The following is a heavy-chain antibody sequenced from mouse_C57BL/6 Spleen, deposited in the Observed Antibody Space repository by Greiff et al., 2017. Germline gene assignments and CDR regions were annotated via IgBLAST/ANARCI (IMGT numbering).Heavy chain of an antibody. Sequence: VQLQQSGPELVKPGASVKISCKASGYSFTSYYIHWVKQRPGQGLEWIGWIYPGSGNTKYNEKFKGKATLTADTSSSTAYMQLSSLTSEDSAVYYCARCFIYYDYDYAMDYWGQGTSVTVSS. D-gene: IGHD2-4*01. V-gene: IGHV1-66*01. CDR2: IYPGSGNT. CDR1: GYSFTSYY. CDR3: ARCFIYYDYDYAMDY. J-gene: IGHJ4*01.